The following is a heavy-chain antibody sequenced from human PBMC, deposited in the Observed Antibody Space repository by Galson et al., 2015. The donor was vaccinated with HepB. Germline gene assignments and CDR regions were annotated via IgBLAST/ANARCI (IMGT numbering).Heavy chain of an antibody. V-gene: IGHV7-4-1*02. D-gene: IGHD6-13*01. CDR1: GYTFTSYA. CDR2: INTNTGNP. J-gene: IGHJ4*02. CDR3: ARDAVGGTAAGRGDFDY. Sequence: SVKVSCKASGYTFTSYAMNWVRQAPGQGLEWMGWINTNTGNPTYAQGFTGRFVFSLDTSVSTAYLQVSSLKAEDTAVYYCARDAVGGTAAGRGDFDYWGQGTLVTVSS.